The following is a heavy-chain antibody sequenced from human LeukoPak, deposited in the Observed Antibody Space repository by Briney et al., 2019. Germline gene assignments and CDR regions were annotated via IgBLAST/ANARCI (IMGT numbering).Heavy chain of an antibody. D-gene: IGHD2-15*01. Sequence: PGGSLRLSCLDSGFTFSSYWMSWVRQAPGKGLEWVANIKQDGSDKYYVDSVKGRFTISRDNAKNSLYLQMNSLRAEDTAVYFCASGPRWARAAWAHSFTIWGQETTVTVSS. CDR1: GFTFSSYW. J-gene: IGHJ3*02. CDR2: IKQDGSDK. CDR3: ASGPRWARAAWAHSFTI. V-gene: IGHV3-7*01.